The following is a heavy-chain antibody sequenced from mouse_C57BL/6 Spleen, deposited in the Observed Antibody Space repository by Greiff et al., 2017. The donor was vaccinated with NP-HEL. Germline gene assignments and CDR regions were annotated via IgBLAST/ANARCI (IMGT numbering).Heavy chain of an antibody. V-gene: IGHV1-4*01. CDR1: GYTFTSYT. Sequence: VQLQQSGAELARPGASVKMSCKASGYTFTSYTMHWVKQRPGQGLEWIGYINPSSGYTKYNQKFKDKATLTVDKSSSTAYMQLSSLTSEDSAVYYCARPHFITTVAGVENYWGQGTTLTVSS. CDR3: ARPHFITTVAGVENY. J-gene: IGHJ2*01. D-gene: IGHD1-1*01. CDR2: INPSSGYT.